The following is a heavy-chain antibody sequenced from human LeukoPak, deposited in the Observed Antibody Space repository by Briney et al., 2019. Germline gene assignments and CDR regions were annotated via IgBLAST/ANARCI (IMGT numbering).Heavy chain of an antibody. CDR1: GFTFSSYS. CDR3: AREGVSLIDY. CDR2: IHSGGDT. V-gene: IGHV3-66*01. J-gene: IGHJ4*02. Sequence: GGSLRLSCAASGFTFSSYSMSWVRQAPGKGLEWVSVIHSGGDTYYADSVKGRFTISRDNPKNTLYLQMNSLRAEDTAVYYCAREGVSLIDYWGQGTLVTVSS.